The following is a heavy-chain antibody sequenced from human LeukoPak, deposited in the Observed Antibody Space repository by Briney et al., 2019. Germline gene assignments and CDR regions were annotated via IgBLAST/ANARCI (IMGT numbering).Heavy chain of an antibody. V-gene: IGHV4-38-2*02. CDR1: GYSISSGYY. CDR3: AREGSSSWYGNWFDP. J-gene: IGHJ5*02. Sequence: SETLSLTCTVSGYSISSGYYWGWIRQPPGKGLEWIGSIYHSGSTYYNPSLKSRVTISVDTSKNQYSLKLSSVTAADTAVYYCAREGSSSWYGNWFDPRGEGTLVTASS. D-gene: IGHD6-13*01. CDR2: IYHSGST.